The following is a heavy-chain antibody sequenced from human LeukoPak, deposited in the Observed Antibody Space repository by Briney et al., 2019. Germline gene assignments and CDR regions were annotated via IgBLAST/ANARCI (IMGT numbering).Heavy chain of an antibody. V-gene: IGHV3-23*01. CDR1: GFTFGSHA. J-gene: IGHJ4*02. D-gene: IGHD3-3*02. CDR3: ARGAFNDH. CDR2: IFGSGGSP. Sequence: GGSLRLSCEASGFTFGSHAMYWVRQAPGKGLEWVAGIFGSGGSPHYADPVKGRFTISRDNAKNSLFLQMNTLRAEDTAVYYCARGAFNDHWGQGTLVTVSS.